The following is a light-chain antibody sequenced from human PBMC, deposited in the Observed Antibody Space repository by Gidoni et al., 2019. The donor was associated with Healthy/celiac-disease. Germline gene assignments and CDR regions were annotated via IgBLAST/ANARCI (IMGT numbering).Light chain of an antibody. V-gene: IGKV1-NL1*01. CDR1: QGMSNS. CDR3: QQYYSTSVT. CDR2: AAT. J-gene: IGKJ2*01. Sequence: DIQMTQSQSSLSASVGDSVTITCRASQGMSNSLAWYQQKPGKAPKLLLYAATRLESGVPSRFSGSGSGTDYTLTISSLQPEDFATYYCQQYYSTSVTFGQXTKLEIK.